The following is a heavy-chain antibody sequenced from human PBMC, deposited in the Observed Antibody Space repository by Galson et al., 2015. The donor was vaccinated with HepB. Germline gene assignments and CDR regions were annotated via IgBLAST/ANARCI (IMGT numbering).Heavy chain of an antibody. CDR1: GVTFSSYA. V-gene: IGHV1-69*13. CDR2: IIPIFGTA. Sequence: SVKVSCKASGVTFSSYAISWVRQAPGQGLEWMGGIIPIFGTANYAQKFQGRVTITADESTSTAYMELSRLRSDDTAVYYCARGTSGWYFVDYWGQGTMVTVSS. D-gene: IGHD6-19*01. J-gene: IGHJ4*02. CDR3: ARGTSGWYFVDY.